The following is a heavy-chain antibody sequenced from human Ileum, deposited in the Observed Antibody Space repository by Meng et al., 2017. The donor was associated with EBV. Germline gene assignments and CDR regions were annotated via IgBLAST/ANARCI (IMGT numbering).Heavy chain of an antibody. CDR1: GYTCTTYG. CDR3: ARDSEAADY. Sequence: LGQSGPELKKPRVSVMISCKASGYTCTTYGMNWVRQAPGQGLEWMGWINTNTGKPTYAQGLTGRFVFSLDTSVSTAYLQISSLKAEDTAVYYCARDSEAADYWGQGTLVTVSS. J-gene: IGHJ4*02. V-gene: IGHV7-4-1*02. D-gene: IGHD6-25*01. CDR2: INTNTGKP.